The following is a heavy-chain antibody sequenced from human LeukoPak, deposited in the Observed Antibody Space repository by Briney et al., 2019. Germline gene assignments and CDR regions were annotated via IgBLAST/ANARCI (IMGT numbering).Heavy chain of an antibody. V-gene: IGHV3-48*01. J-gene: IGHJ4*02. CDR2: ISSSSSTI. CDR1: GFTFSSYS. Sequence: GGSLRLSCAASGFTFSSYSVNWVRQAPGKGLGWVSYISSSSSTIYYADSVKGRFTISRDNAKNSLYLQMNSLRAEDTAVYYCARDGYDSSGYYYVDQKTIDYWGQGTLVTVSS. CDR3: ARDGYDSSGYYYVDQKTIDY. D-gene: IGHD3-22*01.